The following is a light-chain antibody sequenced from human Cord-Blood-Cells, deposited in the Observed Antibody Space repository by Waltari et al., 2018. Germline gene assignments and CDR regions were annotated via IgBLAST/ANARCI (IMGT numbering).Light chain of an antibody. Sequence: DIQMTQSPSSLSASVGDRVTITCRASQSISSYLNWYQQKPGKAPKLLIYAASSLQSGGPSRFIGSGSETDFTLTISSLLAEDFATYYCQQSYSTPRTFGQGTKVEIK. CDR1: QSISSY. CDR3: QQSYSTPRT. J-gene: IGKJ1*01. CDR2: AAS. V-gene: IGKV1-39*01.